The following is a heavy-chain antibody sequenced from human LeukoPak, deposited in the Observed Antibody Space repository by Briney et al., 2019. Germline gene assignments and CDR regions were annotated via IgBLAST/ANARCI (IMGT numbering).Heavy chain of an antibody. V-gene: IGHV1-69*05. Sequence: SVKVSCKASGGTFSSYAISWVRQAPGQGLERMGGIIPIFGTANYAQKFQGRVTITTDESTSKAYMELSSLRSEDTAVYYCARAVLMVCAPYYFDNWGQGTLVTLSS. CDR1: GGTFSSYA. CDR2: IIPIFGTA. D-gene: IGHD2-8*01. J-gene: IGHJ4*02. CDR3: ARAVLMVCAPYYFDN.